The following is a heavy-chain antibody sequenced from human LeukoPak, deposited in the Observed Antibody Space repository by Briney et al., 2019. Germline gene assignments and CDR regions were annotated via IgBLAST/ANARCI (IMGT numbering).Heavy chain of an antibody. V-gene: IGHV1-3*04. Sequence: GASVKVSCKTSGYTFTRYTIHWMRQAPGQELEWMGWINTDNGNTKYPQQFQGRVTSIRDTSANTVYMELSSLRSEDTATYYCARGGSGATFDIWGQGTMVTVSS. CDR3: ARGGSGATFDI. J-gene: IGHJ3*02. CDR1: GYTFTRYT. CDR2: INTDNGNT. D-gene: IGHD1-26*01.